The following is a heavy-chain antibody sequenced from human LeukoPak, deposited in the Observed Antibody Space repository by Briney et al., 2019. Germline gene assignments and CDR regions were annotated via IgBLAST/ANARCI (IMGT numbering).Heavy chain of an antibody. CDR2: FDPEDGET. D-gene: IGHD1-26*01. J-gene: IGHJ5*02. CDR1: GYTLTELS. CDR3: ATDSSGSYFNWFDP. Sequence: GASVKVSCKVSGYTLTELSMHWVGQAPGKGLEWMGGFDPEDGETIYAQKFQGRVTMTEDTSTDTAYMELSSLRSEDTAVYYCATDSSGSYFNWFDPWGQGTLVTVSS. V-gene: IGHV1-24*01.